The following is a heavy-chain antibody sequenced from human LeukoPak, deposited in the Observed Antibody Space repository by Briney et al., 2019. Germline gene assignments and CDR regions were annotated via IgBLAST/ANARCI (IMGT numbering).Heavy chain of an antibody. CDR2: ISAYNGNT. CDR1: GYTFTSYG. CDR3: ARISCGSSSWYCYYYYGMDV. V-gene: IGHV1-18*01. J-gene: IGHJ6*02. D-gene: IGHD6-13*01. Sequence: ASVKVSCKASGYTFTSYGISWVRQAPGQGLEWMGWISAYNGNTNYAQKLPGRVTMTTDTSPSTAYMELGSLRSDDTAVYYCARISCGSSSWYCYYYYGMDVWGQGTTVTVSS.